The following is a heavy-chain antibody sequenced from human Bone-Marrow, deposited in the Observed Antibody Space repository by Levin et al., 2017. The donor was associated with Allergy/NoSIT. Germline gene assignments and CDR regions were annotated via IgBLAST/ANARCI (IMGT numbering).Heavy chain of an antibody. J-gene: IGHJ3*01. D-gene: IGHD3-3*01. CDR1: GGSFGSYH. CDR2: ISHRRFT. CDR3: AVFLFRYGTFDV. V-gene: IGHV4-34*01. Sequence: SETLSLTCAVYGGSFGSYHWSWIRQLPGKGLEWIGEISHRRFTTYNPSLNSRVTISLDTSRNQFSLTLKSLTATDTAVYYCAVFLFRYGTFDVWGQGTMVTVSS.